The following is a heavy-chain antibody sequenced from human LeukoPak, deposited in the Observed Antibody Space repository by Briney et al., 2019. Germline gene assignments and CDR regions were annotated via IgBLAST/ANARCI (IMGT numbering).Heavy chain of an antibody. V-gene: IGHV1-2*02. CDR1: GYTFTGYY. D-gene: IGHD3-16*01. J-gene: IGHJ4*02. CDR2: INPNSGGT. Sequence: ASVKVSCKASGYTFTGYYMHWVRQAPGQGLEWMGWINPNSGGTNYAQKFQGRVTMTRDTSISTAYMELSRLRSDDTAVYYCARARGGSGRGDYFDSWGQGTLVTVSS. CDR3: ARARGGSGRGDYFDS.